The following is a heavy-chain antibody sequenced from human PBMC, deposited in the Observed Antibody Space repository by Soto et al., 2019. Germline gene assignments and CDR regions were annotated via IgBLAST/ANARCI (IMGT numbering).Heavy chain of an antibody. CDR1: GYTFTDYA. CDR2: INVGNGNT. J-gene: IGHJ1*01. Sequence: QVQLVQSGAEAKKPGASVKVSCKASGYTFTDYAIHWVRQAPGQGLEWMGWINVGNGNTGYSRKFQGRVTNVRDMAVCTAEREGTSLTPEDTGSSYCATAGAPYPPPEHWWRGTLVTVSS. CDR3: ATAGAPYPPPEH. V-gene: IGHV1-3*01.